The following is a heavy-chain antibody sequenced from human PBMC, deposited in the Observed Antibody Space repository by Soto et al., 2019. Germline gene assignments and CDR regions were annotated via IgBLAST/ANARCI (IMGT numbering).Heavy chain of an antibody. J-gene: IGHJ3*02. CDR3: ARSLDAYCGGDCYLSAFDI. V-gene: IGHV1-18*01. CDR1: GYTFTSYG. Sequence: ASVKVSCKASGYTFTSYGISWVRQAPGQGLEWMGWISAYNGNTNHAQKLQGRVTMTTDTSTSTAYMELRSLRSDDTAVYYCARSLDAYCGGDCYLSAFDIWGQGTMVTVSS. D-gene: IGHD2-21*01. CDR2: ISAYNGNT.